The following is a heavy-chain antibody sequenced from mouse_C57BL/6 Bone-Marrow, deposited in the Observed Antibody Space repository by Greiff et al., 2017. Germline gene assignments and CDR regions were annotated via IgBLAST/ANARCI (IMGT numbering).Heavy chain of an antibody. CDR1: GYTFTSYD. V-gene: IGHV1-85*01. CDR3: ARFEFEGSSGDWYFDV. D-gene: IGHD1-1*01. CDR2: IYPGDGSS. J-gene: IGHJ1*03. Sequence: QVQLQQPGPELVKPGASVKLSCKASGYTFTSYDINWVKQRPGQGLEWIGWIYPGDGSSKYNEKFKGKATLTVDTSSSTAYMELHSLTSEDSAVYFGARFEFEGSSGDWYFDVWGTGTTVTVSS.